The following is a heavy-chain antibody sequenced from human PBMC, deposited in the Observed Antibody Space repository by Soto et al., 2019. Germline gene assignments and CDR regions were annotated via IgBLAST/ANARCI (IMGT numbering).Heavy chain of an antibody. CDR2: MYTSGST. Sequence: SETLSLTCTVSGGSINTYFWSWIRQPAGKGLGWIGRMYTSGSTNYNPSLKSRVTMSVDTSKNQFSLKLNSLTAADTAVYYCARDGYASGWSSYAFDIWGQGTMVTVSS. J-gene: IGHJ3*02. D-gene: IGHD6-19*01. CDR3: ARDGYASGWSSYAFDI. CDR1: GGSINTYF. V-gene: IGHV4-4*07.